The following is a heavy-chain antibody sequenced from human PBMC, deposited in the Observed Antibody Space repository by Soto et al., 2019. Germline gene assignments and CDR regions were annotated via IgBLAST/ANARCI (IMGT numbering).Heavy chain of an antibody. CDR2: ISWNSGNK. D-gene: IGHD2-15*01. Sequence: EVQLVESGGGLVEPGRSLRLSCTASGFIFDDYAMHWVRQAPGKGLEWVSGISWNSGNKDYADSVKGRFTISRDNAKNSLFLQLNSLRAEDTALYFCAKDICTGGSCYSSYYYYMDVWGEGPTVIVSS. J-gene: IGHJ6*03. V-gene: IGHV3-9*01. CDR1: GFIFDDYA. CDR3: AKDICTGGSCYSSYYYYMDV.